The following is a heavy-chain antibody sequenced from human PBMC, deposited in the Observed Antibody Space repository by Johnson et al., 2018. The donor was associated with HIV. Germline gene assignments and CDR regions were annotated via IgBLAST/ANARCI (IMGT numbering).Heavy chain of an antibody. D-gene: IGHD5-18*01. CDR3: ARDGRDLVTRGGFDI. CDR2: IKEDGSEK. J-gene: IGHJ3*02. V-gene: IGHV3-7*01. Sequence: MLLVESGGGLVQPGGSLRLSCAASRFTFKNYWMTWVRQAPGKGLEWVANIKEDGSEKYYVDSVKGRFTISRDNAKNSLYLQMSSLRVADTAVYYCARDGRDLVTRGGFDIWGPGTVVTVSS. CDR1: RFTFKNYW.